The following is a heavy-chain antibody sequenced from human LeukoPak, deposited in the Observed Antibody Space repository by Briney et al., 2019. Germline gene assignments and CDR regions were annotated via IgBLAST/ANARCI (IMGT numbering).Heavy chain of an antibody. Sequence: GRSLRLSCAASGFTFDDYAMHWVRQAPGKGLEWVSGISWNSGNIGYADSVKGRFTISRGNAKNSLYLQMNSLRAEDTALYYCAKGPTVTTLYYFDYWGQGTLVTVSS. CDR2: ISWNSGNI. V-gene: IGHV3-9*01. CDR3: AKGPTVTTLYYFDY. CDR1: GFTFDDYA. J-gene: IGHJ4*02. D-gene: IGHD4-17*01.